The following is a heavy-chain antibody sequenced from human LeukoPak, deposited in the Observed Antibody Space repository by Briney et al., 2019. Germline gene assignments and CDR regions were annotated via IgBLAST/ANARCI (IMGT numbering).Heavy chain of an antibody. CDR3: AREGSYDSLDY. V-gene: IGHV3-11*06. D-gene: IGHD2-15*01. J-gene: IGHJ4*02. CDR1: GFTVSSNY. Sequence: GGSLRLSCAASGFTVSSNYMSWIRQAPGKGLEWVSYISSSSSYTNYADSVKGRFTISRDNAKNSLYLQMNSLRAEDTAVYYCAREGSYDSLDYWGQGTLVTVSS. CDR2: ISSSSSYT.